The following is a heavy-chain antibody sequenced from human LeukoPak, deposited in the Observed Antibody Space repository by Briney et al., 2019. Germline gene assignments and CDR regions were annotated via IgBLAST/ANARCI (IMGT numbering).Heavy chain of an antibody. CDR2: IYYSGST. CDR3: ARDASSGFWSPFDP. V-gene: IGHV4-39*07. J-gene: IGHJ5*02. CDR1: GGSISSSSYY. D-gene: IGHD3-3*01. Sequence: ASETLSLTCTVSGGSISSSSYYWGWIRQPPGKGLEWIGSIYYSGSTYYNPSLKSRVTISVDTSKNQFSLKLSSVTAADTAVYYCARDASSGFWSPFDPWGQGTLVTVSS.